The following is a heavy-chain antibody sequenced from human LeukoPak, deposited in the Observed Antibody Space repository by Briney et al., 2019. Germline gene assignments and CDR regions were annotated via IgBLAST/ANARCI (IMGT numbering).Heavy chain of an antibody. CDR3: AGGSGWLIDS. V-gene: IGHV3-7*01. CDR2: IKQDGSEK. Sequence: PGGSLRLSGAASGFTFSSYWMSWVRQAPGKGLEWVANIKQDGSEKYNVDSVKGRFTISRDNAKNSLYLEMNYLGAEDTAIYYCAGGSGWLIDSWGQGILVTVSS. D-gene: IGHD6-19*01. J-gene: IGHJ4*02. CDR1: GFTFSSYW.